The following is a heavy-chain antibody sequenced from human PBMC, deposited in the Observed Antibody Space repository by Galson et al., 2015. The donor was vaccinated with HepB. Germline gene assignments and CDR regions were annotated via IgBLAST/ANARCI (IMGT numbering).Heavy chain of an antibody. V-gene: IGHV1-69*01. CDR2: IIPIFGTA. CDR3: ARDFIAAAGTFYFDY. Sequence: SCAASGFTFRSHGMRWVRQAPGQGLEWMGGIIPIFGTANYAQKFQGRVTITADESTSTAYMELSSLRSEDTAVYYCARDFIAAAGTFYFDYWGQGTLVTVSS. J-gene: IGHJ4*02. D-gene: IGHD6-13*01. CDR1: GFTFRSHG.